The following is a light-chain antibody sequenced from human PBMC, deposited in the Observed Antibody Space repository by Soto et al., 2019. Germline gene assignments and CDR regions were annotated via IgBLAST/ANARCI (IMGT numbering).Light chain of an antibody. J-gene: IGKJ1*01. V-gene: IGKV3-20*01. CDR2: DAS. CDR1: QSVSRY. Sequence: EIVLTQSPATLSLSPGERATLSCRASQSVSRYLAWYQQKPGQAPRLLIYDASNRATGIPARFSGSGSGTDFTLTISRLEPEDFAVYYCQQYGSSPGTFGQGTKGDIK. CDR3: QQYGSSPGT.